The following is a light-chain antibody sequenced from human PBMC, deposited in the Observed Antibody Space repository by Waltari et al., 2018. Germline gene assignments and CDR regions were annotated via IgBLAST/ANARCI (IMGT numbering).Light chain of an antibody. V-gene: IGKV1-39*01. J-gene: IGKJ1*01. Sequence: DIQMTQSPSSLFASVGDRVTITCRASQSISSYLNWYQQKPGKAPKHLIYAASSLQSGVPSRFRGSGSGTDFTLTISSLQPEDFATYYCQQSYSTPQTFGQGTKVEIK. CDR2: AAS. CDR1: QSISSY. CDR3: QQSYSTPQT.